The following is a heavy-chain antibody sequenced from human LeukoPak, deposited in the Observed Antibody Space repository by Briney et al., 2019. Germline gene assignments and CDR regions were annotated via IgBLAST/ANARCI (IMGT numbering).Heavy chain of an antibody. Sequence: ASVNVSCKASGYTFTGYCMHWVRQAPGQGLEWMGRINPNSGGTNYAQKFQGRVTMTRDTSISTAYMELSRLRSDDTAVYYCARDLSTSGRDYWGQGTLVTVSS. CDR1: GYTFTGYC. V-gene: IGHV1-2*06. J-gene: IGHJ4*02. CDR3: ARDLSTSGRDY. CDR2: INPNSGGT. D-gene: IGHD2-15*01.